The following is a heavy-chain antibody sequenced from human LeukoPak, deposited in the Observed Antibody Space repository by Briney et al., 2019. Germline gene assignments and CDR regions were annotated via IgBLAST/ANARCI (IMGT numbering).Heavy chain of an antibody. Sequence: GASVKVSCTVSGYTLTELSMHWVRQAPGKGLEWMGGFDPEDGETIYAQKFQGRVTMTEDTSTDTAYMELSSLRSEDTAVYYCASLHIRNCYFDYWGQGTLVTVSS. CDR1: GYTLTELS. D-gene: IGHD1-7*01. CDR2: FDPEDGET. V-gene: IGHV1-24*01. CDR3: ASLHIRNCYFDY. J-gene: IGHJ4*02.